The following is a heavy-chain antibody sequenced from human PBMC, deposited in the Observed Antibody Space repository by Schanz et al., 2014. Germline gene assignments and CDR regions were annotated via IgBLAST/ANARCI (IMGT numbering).Heavy chain of an antibody. D-gene: IGHD5-12*01. J-gene: IGHJ5*02. CDR2: INGYNGHT. Sequence: QVQLVQSGAEVKKPGASVKVSCKASGYTFSSYGITWVRQAPGQGLEWMGWINGYNGHTLYAQKFQGRVTMTTDTSTSTAYMERSSLKSEDTAVYYCARGPLGTSPWGQGTLVTVTS. CDR1: GYTFSSYG. CDR3: ARGPLGTSP. V-gene: IGHV1-18*01.